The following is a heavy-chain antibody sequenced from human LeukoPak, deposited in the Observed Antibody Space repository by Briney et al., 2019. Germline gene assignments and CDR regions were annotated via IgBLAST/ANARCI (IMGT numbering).Heavy chain of an antibody. V-gene: IGHV4-39*01. D-gene: IGHD6-19*01. J-gene: IGHJ4*02. CDR3: ARGTSSGWAKSYYFDY. Sequence: SETLSLNCTVSGGSISSSSYYWGWIRQPPGKGLEWNGSIYYSGSTYYNPSLKSRVTISVGTSKNQFSLKLSSVTAANTAVYYCARGTSSGWAKSYYFDYWGQGTLVTVSS. CDR2: IYYSGST. CDR1: GGSISSSSYY.